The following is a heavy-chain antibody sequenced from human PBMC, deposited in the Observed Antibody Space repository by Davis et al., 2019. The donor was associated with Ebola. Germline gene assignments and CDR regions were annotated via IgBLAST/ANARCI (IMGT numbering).Heavy chain of an antibody. CDR1: GFSVGINY. J-gene: IGHJ4*02. CDR3: ARDHCTNCYTTGFDL. Sequence: PGGSLRLSCVASGFSVGINYMSWVRQAPGKGLEWVSVIYNGGYTSYADSVKGRFTISRDNAKNSLYLQMNSLRAEDTALYYCARDHCTNCYTTGFDLWGQGTLVTVSS. V-gene: IGHV3-53*01. CDR2: IYNGGYT. D-gene: IGHD2-2*02.